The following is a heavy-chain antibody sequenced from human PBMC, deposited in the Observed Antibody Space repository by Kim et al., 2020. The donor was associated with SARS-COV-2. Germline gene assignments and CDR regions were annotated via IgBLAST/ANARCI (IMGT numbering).Heavy chain of an antibody. CDR2: VITGNGNT. V-gene: IGHV1-3*04. CDR1: GYTFTNNI. CDR3: ARNWGMDV. Sequence: ASVKVSCKASGYTFTNNIMQWVRQAPGQGLEWMGWVITGNGNTKYSQKFQGRVTITRDTSASTAYMELSSLRSEDTAVYYCARNWGMDVWGQGTPGTVSS. J-gene: IGHJ6*02.